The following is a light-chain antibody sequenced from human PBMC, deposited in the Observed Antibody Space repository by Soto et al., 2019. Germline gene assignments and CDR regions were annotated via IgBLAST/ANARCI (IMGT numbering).Light chain of an antibody. Sequence: VVTQEPSLTVSPGGTVTLTCGSSTGAVTSGHYPYWFQQKPGQAPRTLIYDTSNKHSWTPARFSGSLLGGKAALTLSGAQPEDEAEYYCLLSYSGARGVFGGGTQLTVL. CDR1: TGAVTSGHY. J-gene: IGLJ2*01. CDR2: DTS. CDR3: LLSYSGARGV. V-gene: IGLV7-46*01.